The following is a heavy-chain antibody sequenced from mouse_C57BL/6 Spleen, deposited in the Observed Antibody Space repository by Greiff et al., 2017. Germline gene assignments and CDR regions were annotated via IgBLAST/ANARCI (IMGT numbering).Heavy chain of an antibody. CDR3: ARSPYYGSSYADY. Sequence: QVHVKQSGAELVKPGASVKISCKASGYAFSSYWMNWVKQRPGKGLEWIGQIYPGDGDTNYNGKFKGKATLTADKSSSTAYMQRSSLTSEDSAVYFCARSPYYGSSYADYWGQGTTLTVSS. D-gene: IGHD1-1*01. J-gene: IGHJ2*01. CDR1: GYAFSSYW. V-gene: IGHV1-80*01. CDR2: IYPGDGDT.